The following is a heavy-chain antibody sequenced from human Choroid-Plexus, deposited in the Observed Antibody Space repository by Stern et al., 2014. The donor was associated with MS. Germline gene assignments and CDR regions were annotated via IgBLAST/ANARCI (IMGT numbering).Heavy chain of an antibody. D-gene: IGHD2/OR15-2a*01. V-gene: IGHV3-30*18. CDR2: VSDDGSNK. CDR1: GFTFGSCA. Sequence: VQLVQSGGGVVQPGRPLRLSCVASGFTFGSCALHWVRQAPGKGLEWVAGVSDDGSNKYYADSVKGRFTIARDNSQNTLYMQMSSLRPEDTAVYYFAKDRQYFTYFFDHWGQGSLVTVSS. CDR3: AKDRQYFTYFFDH. J-gene: IGHJ5*02.